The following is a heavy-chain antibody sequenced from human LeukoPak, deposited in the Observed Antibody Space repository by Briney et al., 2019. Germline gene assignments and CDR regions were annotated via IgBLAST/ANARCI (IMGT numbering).Heavy chain of an antibody. CDR2: MNPNSGNT. Sequence: GASVKVSCKVSGCTLTELSMHWVRQATGQGLEWMGWMNPNSGNTGYAQKFQGRVTITRNTSISTAYMELSSLRSEDTAVYYCAREGWDWRWYYRSRPFDYWGQGTLVTVSS. V-gene: IGHV1-8*03. D-gene: IGHD2/OR15-2a*01. CDR3: AREGWDWRWYYRSRPFDY. CDR1: GCTLTELS. J-gene: IGHJ4*02.